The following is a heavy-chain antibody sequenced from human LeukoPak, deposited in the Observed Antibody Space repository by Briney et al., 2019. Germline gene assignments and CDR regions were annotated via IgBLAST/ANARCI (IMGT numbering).Heavy chain of an antibody. CDR3: ARKTVVGSYFDY. V-gene: IGHV3-7*03. CDR1: GITFSAYW. Sequence: PGGSLRLSCAASGITFSAYWMSWVRQAPGKGLEWVANIKQDGSDKYYVDSVKGRFTISRDNAKNSLYLQMNSLRAEDTAVYYCARKTVVGSYFDYWGQGTPVTVSS. J-gene: IGHJ4*02. CDR2: IKQDGSDK. D-gene: IGHD4-23*01.